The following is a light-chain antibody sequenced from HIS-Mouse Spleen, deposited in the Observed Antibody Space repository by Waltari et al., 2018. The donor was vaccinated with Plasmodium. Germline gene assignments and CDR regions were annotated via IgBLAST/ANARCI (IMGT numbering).Light chain of an antibody. CDR3: QQYDNLPLT. Sequence: IQMTQSPSSLSASVGDRVTITCQASQDINNYLNLYQQKPGKAPKLLIYDASNLETGVPSRFSGSGSGTDFTFTISSLQPEDIATYYCQQYDNLPLTFGGGTKVEIK. V-gene: IGKV1-33*01. CDR1: QDINNY. CDR2: DAS. J-gene: IGKJ4*01.